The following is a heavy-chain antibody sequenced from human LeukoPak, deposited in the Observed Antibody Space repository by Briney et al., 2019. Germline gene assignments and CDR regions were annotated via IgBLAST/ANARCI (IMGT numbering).Heavy chain of an antibody. CDR3: ARRQGYFDY. Sequence: ASVKVSCKASGYTFTSYGISWVRQAPGQGLEWMGWINPNSGGTNYAQKFQGRVTMTRDTSISTAYMELSRLRSDDTAVYYCARRQGYFDYWGQGTLVTVSS. CDR2: INPNSGGT. CDR1: GYTFTSYG. J-gene: IGHJ4*02. V-gene: IGHV1-2*02.